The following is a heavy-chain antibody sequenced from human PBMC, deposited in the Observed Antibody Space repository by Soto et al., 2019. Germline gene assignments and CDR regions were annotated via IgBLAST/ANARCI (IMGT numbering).Heavy chain of an antibody. CDR2: IDPSDSYT. CDR1: GYSFTHYW. J-gene: IGHJ5*02. V-gene: IGHV5-10-1*01. Sequence: PGESLKTSCKGSGYSFTHYWISCVRQMPGKGVEWMGRIDPSDSYTNCSPSFQGHVTNSADKSTRTDYMQWSSLKASDTGMYYCARHPCSSTSGYTPVAWFEPWGKGTLVTVS. D-gene: IGHD2-2*02. CDR3: ARHPCSSTSGYTPVAWFEP.